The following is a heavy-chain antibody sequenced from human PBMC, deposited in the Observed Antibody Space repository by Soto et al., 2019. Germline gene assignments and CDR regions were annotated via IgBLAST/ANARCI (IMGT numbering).Heavy chain of an antibody. CDR2: ISWNSGNI. V-gene: IGHV3-9*01. Sequence: EVQLVESGGGLVQPGRSLRLSCAASGFFFEDDAMHWVRQAPGKGLEWVSAISWNSGNIGYADSVKGRFTISRDNAKNSLYLQMNSLRTEDTAFYFCAKDMRSSQGGSYAAELWGQGTLVTVSS. CDR3: AKDMRSSQGGSYAAEL. CDR1: GFFFEDDA. D-gene: IGHD3-10*01. J-gene: IGHJ4*02.